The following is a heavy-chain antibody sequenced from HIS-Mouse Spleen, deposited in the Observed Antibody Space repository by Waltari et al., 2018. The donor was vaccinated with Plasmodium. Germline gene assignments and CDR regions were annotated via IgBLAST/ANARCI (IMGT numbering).Heavy chain of an antibody. Sequence: QITLKESGPTLVKPTQTLTLTCTFSGFSLSTSGVGVGWIRQPPGKALEWLALIYWNDDKRYSPSRKSRLTIAKDTSKTQVVLTMTNMDPVDTATYYSARPYYDFWSGYADAFDIWGQGTMVTVSS. CDR2: IYWNDDK. CDR1: GFSLSTSGVG. CDR3: ARPYYDFWSGYADAFDI. D-gene: IGHD3-3*01. J-gene: IGHJ3*02. V-gene: IGHV2-5*01.